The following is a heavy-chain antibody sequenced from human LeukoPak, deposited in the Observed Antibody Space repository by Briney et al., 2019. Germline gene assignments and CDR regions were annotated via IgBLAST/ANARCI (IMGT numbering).Heavy chain of an antibody. CDR3: ARIPRTGSGSDYLDY. CDR2: IYYSGST. Sequence: SETLSLTCTVSGGSVSSGSYYWSWIRQPPGKGLEWVGCIYYSGSTNYNPSLKSRVTISLDTSKNQFSLKLSPVTAADTAVYYCARIPRTGSGSDYLDYWGQGTLVTVSS. CDR1: GGSVSSGSYY. V-gene: IGHV4-61*01. D-gene: IGHD3-10*01. J-gene: IGHJ4*02.